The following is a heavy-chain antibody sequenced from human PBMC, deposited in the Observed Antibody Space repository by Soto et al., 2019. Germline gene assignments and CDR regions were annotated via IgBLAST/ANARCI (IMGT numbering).Heavy chain of an antibody. CDR2: IMPVFRTP. V-gene: IGHV1-69*12. CDR3: ARDNDRPQLGGNYYYILDV. CDR1: GGTFRTAA. D-gene: IGHD2-8*01. Sequence: QVQLEQSGAEVKKPGSSVKVSCKASGGTFRTAAISWVRQAPGQGLEWMGGIMPVFRTPDYAQTFQGRVTITADESMNTAYMELGGLRSDDTAVYYCARDNDRPQLGGNYYYILDVWGQGTTITVSS. J-gene: IGHJ6*02.